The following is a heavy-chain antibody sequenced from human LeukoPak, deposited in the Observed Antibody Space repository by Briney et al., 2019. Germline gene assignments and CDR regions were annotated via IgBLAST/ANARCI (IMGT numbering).Heavy chain of an antibody. V-gene: IGHV3-7*01. Sequence: PGGSLSLSCAASGFTFSSYWMSWVRQAPGKGLEWVANIKQDGSEKYYVDSVKGRFTISRDNAKNSLYLQMNSLRAEDTAVYYCAREVRDYGSGNTGFDYWGQGTLVTVSS. J-gene: IGHJ4*02. CDR1: GFTFSSYW. CDR2: IKQDGSEK. D-gene: IGHD3-10*01. CDR3: AREVRDYGSGNTGFDY.